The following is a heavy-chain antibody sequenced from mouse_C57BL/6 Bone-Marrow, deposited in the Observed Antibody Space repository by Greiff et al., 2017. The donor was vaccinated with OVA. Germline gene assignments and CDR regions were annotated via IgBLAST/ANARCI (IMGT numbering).Heavy chain of an antibody. Sequence: VKLQQSGAELVRPGASVTLSCKASGYTFTDYEMHWVKQTPVHGLEWIGAIDPETGGTAYNQKFKGKAILTADKSSSTAYMELRSLTSEDSAVYYCTRPTVVPFAYWGQGTLVTVSA. CDR3: TRPTVVPFAY. CDR1: GYTFTDYE. J-gene: IGHJ3*01. CDR2: IDPETGGT. V-gene: IGHV1-15*01. D-gene: IGHD1-1*01.